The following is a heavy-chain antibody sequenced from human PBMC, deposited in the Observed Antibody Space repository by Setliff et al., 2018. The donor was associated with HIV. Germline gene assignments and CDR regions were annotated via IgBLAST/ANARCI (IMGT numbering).Heavy chain of an antibody. V-gene: IGHV2-5*02. D-gene: IGHD3-16*01. CDR3: AHIFGPVAFDI. CDR1: GLSLSTSGVG. J-gene: IGHJ3*02. Sequence: SGPTLVNPTQPLTLTCTFSGLSLSTSGVGVGWIRQPPGKALEWLALIYWDDDKRYSPSLKSRLTITKDTSKNQVVLTMTNMDPEDTATYYCAHIFGPVAFDIWGQGTMVTVSS. CDR2: IYWDDDK.